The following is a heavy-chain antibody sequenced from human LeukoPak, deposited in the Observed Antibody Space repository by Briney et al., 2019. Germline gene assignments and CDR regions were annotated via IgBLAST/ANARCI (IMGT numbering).Heavy chain of an antibody. CDR3: ASYKTYYDSSGNPFDY. CDR1: GYSISSAYS. CDR2: IYHNGNT. Sequence: SETLSLTCTVFGYSISSAYSWGWIRQPPGKGLEWIGSIYHNGNTYYNSSLKSRVTISVDTSENQFPLKLSSVTAADTAVYYCASYKTYYDSSGNPFDYWGQGTLVTVSS. J-gene: IGHJ4*02. V-gene: IGHV4-38-2*02. D-gene: IGHD3-22*01.